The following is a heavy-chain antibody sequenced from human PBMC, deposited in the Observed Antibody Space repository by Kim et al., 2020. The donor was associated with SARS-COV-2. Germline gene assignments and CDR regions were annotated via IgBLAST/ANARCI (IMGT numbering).Heavy chain of an antibody. Sequence: GGSLRLSCAASGLTFDSSGMNWVRQAPGKGLEWVAVISYDGRNKYYADSVKGRFTISRDNSKNTLYLQMNSLRAEDTAVYYCARDFTVTTVIYYWGQGTLVTVSS. V-gene: IGHV3-30*03. CDR1: GLTFDSSG. D-gene: IGHD4-17*01. CDR3: ARDFTVTTVIYY. CDR2: ISYDGRNK. J-gene: IGHJ4*02.